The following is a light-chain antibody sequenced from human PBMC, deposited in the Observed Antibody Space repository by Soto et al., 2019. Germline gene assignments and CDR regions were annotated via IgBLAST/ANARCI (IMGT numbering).Light chain of an antibody. CDR2: AAS. V-gene: IGKV3D-20*02. CDR1: QSVSSSY. CDR3: QQYNNWPS. J-gene: IGKJ5*01. Sequence: EIVLTQSPGTLSLSPGERATLSFMASQSVSSSYLAWDQQKPGQVPRLLMYAASSRATGIPDRFSGSGSGTDFTLTISRLEAEDFAVYFCQQYNNWPSFGQGTRLEIK.